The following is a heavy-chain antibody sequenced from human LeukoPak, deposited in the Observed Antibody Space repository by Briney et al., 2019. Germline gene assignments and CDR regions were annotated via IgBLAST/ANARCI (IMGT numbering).Heavy chain of an antibody. J-gene: IGHJ4*02. CDR2: IVPDGGST. CDR1: GFTFANYA. Sequence: GGFLRLSCAASGFTFANYAVNWVRQAPGKGLEWVSTIVPDGGSTYYADSVKGRFTISRDNSKNMLYLQMDSLRAEDTAVYYCAKGWSGPDYWGQGTLVTVSS. V-gene: IGHV3-23*01. CDR3: AKGWSGPDY.